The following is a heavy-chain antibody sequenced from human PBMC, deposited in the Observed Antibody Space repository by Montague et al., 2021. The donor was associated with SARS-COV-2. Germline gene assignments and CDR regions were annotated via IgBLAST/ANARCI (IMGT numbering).Heavy chain of an antibody. CDR2: IYYSGST. V-gene: IGHV4-34*01. D-gene: IGHD3-3*01. Sequence: SETLSLTCAVYGGSFSGYYWSWIRQPPGKGLEWIGSIYYSGSTYYNPSLKSRVTISVDTSKNQFSLKLSSVTAADTAVYYCARHSGRDTIFGVVIIPDASDIWGQGTMVTVSS. CDR1: GGSFSGYY. CDR3: ARHSGRDTIFGVVIIPDASDI. J-gene: IGHJ3*02.